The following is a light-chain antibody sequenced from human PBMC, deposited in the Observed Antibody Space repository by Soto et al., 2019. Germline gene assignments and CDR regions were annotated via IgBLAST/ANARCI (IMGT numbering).Light chain of an antibody. J-gene: IGKJ1*01. CDR3: QQYNSYSWT. Sequence: DIQMTQSPSTLSASVGDKVTITCRASQSISSWLAWYQQKPGKAPKVLIYDASRLESGVPSRFSGSGSGTEFTLTISSLQPDDFATYYCQQYNSYSWTFGQGTKVDIK. V-gene: IGKV1-5*01. CDR1: QSISSW. CDR2: DAS.